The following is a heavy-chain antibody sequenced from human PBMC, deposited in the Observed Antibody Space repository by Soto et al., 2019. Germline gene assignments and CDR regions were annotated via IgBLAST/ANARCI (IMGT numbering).Heavy chain of an antibody. D-gene: IGHD6-19*01. CDR1: GYTFTSYA. Sequence: ASVKVSCKASGYTFTSYAIHWVRQAPGQRLEWMGWINAGNGNTKYSQKFQGRVTITRDTSASTAYMELSSLRSEDTAVYYRARAITVANYYFDYWGQGTLVTVSS. V-gene: IGHV1-3*01. CDR3: ARAITVANYYFDY. J-gene: IGHJ4*02. CDR2: INAGNGNT.